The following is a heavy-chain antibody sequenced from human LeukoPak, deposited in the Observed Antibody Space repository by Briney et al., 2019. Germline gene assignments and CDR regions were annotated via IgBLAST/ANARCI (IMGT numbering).Heavy chain of an antibody. CDR2: IYTSGST. D-gene: IGHD3-22*01. V-gene: IGHV4-59*10. CDR3: ARGAYDSSGYYGRSVGYFDY. CDR1: GGSFSGYY. Sequence: SETLSLTCAVYGGSFSGYYWSWIRQPAGKGLEWIGRIYTSGSTNYNPSLKSRVTMSVDTSKNQFSLKLSSVTAADTAVYYCARGAYDSSGYYGRSVGYFDYWGQGTLVTVSS. J-gene: IGHJ4*02.